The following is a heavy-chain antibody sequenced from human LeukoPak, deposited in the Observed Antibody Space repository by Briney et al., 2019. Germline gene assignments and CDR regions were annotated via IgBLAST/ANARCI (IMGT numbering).Heavy chain of an antibody. D-gene: IGHD3-3*01. J-gene: IGHJ4*02. CDR1: GFTFSSYS. CDR3: APSDLDPFDY. CDR2: ISSSSSYI. Sequence: PGGSLRLSCAASGFTFSSYSTNWVRQAPGKGLEWVSSISSSSSYIYYADSVKGRFTISRDNAKNTLYLQMNSLRAEDTAVYYCAPSDLDPFDYWGQGTLVTVSS. V-gene: IGHV3-21*04.